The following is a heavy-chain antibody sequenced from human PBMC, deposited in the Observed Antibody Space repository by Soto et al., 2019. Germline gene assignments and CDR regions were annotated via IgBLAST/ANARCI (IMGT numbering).Heavy chain of an antibody. Sequence: QVQLQQWGAGLLKPSETLSLTCAVYGGSFSGYYWSWIRQPPGKGLEWIGESNHVGSTNYNPSLRSRVTVSVAPSKNQFSLRLTSVTAADTAVYYCARVLIAGVTTDWGQGTLVIVSS. CDR1: GGSFSGYY. CDR2: SNHVGST. V-gene: IGHV4-34*01. CDR3: ARVLIAGVTTD. D-gene: IGHD5-18*01. J-gene: IGHJ4*02.